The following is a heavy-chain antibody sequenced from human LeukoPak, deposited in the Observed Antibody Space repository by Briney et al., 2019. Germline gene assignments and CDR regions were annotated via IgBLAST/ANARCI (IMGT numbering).Heavy chain of an antibody. CDR3: ARAKVVAVAGIGAFDI. J-gene: IGHJ3*02. CDR1: GYTFTGYY. CDR2: INPNSGGT. V-gene: IGHV1-2*02. D-gene: IGHD6-19*01. Sequence: ASVKVSCKASGYTFTGYYMHWVRQAPGQGLEWMGWINPNSGGTNYAQKFQGRVTMTRNTSISTAYMELSSLRSEDTAVYYCARAKVVAVAGIGAFDIWGQGTMVTVSS.